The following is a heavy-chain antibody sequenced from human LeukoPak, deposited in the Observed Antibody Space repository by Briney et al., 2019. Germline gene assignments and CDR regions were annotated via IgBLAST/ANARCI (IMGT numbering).Heavy chain of an antibody. Sequence: AGGSLRLSCAASGFTFSSYSMNWVRQAPGKGLEWVSAISDSGGSTYYADSVKGRFTISRDNSKNTVYLQMNSLRAEDTAVYYCAKDRRGCSSTSCYYRFDYWGQGTLVTVSS. CDR3: AKDRRGCSSTSCYYRFDY. CDR1: GFTFSSYS. J-gene: IGHJ4*02. V-gene: IGHV3-23*01. CDR2: ISDSGGST. D-gene: IGHD2-2*01.